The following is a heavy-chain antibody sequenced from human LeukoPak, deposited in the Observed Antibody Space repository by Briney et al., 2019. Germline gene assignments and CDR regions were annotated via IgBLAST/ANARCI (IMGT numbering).Heavy chain of an antibody. V-gene: IGHV3-30*02. J-gene: IGHJ4*02. D-gene: IGHD3-22*01. CDR2: IRYDGSNK. CDR1: GFTFSSYG. Sequence: GGSLGLSCAASGFTFSSYGMHWVRQAPGKGLEWVAFIRYDGSNKYYADSVKGRFTISRDNSKNTLYLQMNSLRAEDTAVYYCAKATYYYDSSGYYWRGAGDYWGQGTLVTVSS. CDR3: AKATYYYDSSGYYWRGAGDY.